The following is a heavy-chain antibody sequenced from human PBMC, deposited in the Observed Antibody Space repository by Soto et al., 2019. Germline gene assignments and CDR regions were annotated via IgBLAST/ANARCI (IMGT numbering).Heavy chain of an antibody. CDR1: GGSVSSGTYY. V-gene: IGHV4-61*01. CDR3: ARDRYSYGVIDY. J-gene: IGHJ4*02. D-gene: IGHD5-18*01. CDR2: IFYTGST. Sequence: SETLSLTCSVSGGSVSSGTYYWSWIRQPPGKGLEWIGYIFYTGSTNYNPSLKSRLTISIDTSRNQFSLKLSSVTAAATAVYYCARDRYSYGVIDYWGQGTLVTVSS.